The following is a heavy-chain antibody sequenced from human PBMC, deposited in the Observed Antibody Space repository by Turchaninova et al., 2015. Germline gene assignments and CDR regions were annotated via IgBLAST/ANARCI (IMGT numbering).Heavy chain of an antibody. CDR2: IGNDGSNK. J-gene: IGHJ4*02. Sequence: QVQLAASGGGVVQPGGSLRLYCAAAGVSVSGYGMHWVRQAPGKGLEWVAVIGNDGSNKYYADSVKGRFTISRDNSKNTLYLQMNSLRADDTAVYYCASGGHESHGDWFFVNYWGQGTLVSVSS. CDR3: ASGGHESHGDWFFVNY. V-gene: IGHV3-33*03. CDR1: GVSVSGYG. D-gene: IGHD2-21*02.